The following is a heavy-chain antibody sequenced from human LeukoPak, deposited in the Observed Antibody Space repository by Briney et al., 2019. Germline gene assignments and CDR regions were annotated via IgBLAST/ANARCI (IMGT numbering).Heavy chain of an antibody. J-gene: IGHJ4*02. Sequence: ASVKVSCKASGYTFTSYGISWVRQAPGQGLEWMGWISAYNGNTNYAQKLQGRVTMTTDTSTSTAYMELGSLRSDDTAVYYCARDPFPFYDILTGYSYYFDYWGQGTLVTVSS. CDR2: ISAYNGNT. CDR1: GYTFTSYG. CDR3: ARDPFPFYDILTGYSYYFDY. V-gene: IGHV1-18*01. D-gene: IGHD3-9*01.